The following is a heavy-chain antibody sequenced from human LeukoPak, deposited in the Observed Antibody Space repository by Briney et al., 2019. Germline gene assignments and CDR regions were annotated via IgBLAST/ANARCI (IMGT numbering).Heavy chain of an antibody. V-gene: IGHV4-38-2*01. J-gene: IGHJ5*02. D-gene: IGHD3-10*01. CDR2: IYHSGST. CDR3: ARTLWFGPQEFDP. CDR1: GYSISSGYY. Sequence: PSETLSFTCAVSGYSISSGYYWGWTRQPPGKGLEWIGSIYHSGSTYYNPSLKSRVTISVDTSKNQFSLKLSSVTAADTAVYYCARTLWFGPQEFDPWGQGTLVTVSS.